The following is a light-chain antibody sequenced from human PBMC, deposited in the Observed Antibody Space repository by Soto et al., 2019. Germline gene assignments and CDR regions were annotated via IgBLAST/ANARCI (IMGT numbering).Light chain of an antibody. V-gene: IGKV3-20*01. CDR1: QSVSSSY. CDR2: GAS. J-gene: IGKJ3*01. CDR3: QQYGSSIFT. Sequence: EIVLTQSPGTLSLSPGERATLSCRASQSVSSSYLAWYQQKPGQAPRLLIYGASGRATGIPDRFSGSGSGTDFNLTISRLEPEDFAVYYCQQYGSSIFTFGPGTKVDIK.